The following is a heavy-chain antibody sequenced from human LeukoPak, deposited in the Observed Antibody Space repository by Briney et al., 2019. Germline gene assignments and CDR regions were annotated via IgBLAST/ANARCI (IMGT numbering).Heavy chain of an antibody. J-gene: IGHJ4*01. CDR2: ISSSSSYI. CDR1: GFTFSSYG. Sequence: GGSLRLSCAASGFTFSSYGMNWVRQAPGKGLEWVSSISSSSSYIYYADSVKGRFTISRDNAKNSLYLQMNSLRAEDTAVYYCARDAAVAGQWRGYFDGWGHGTLVTVSS. CDR3: ARDAAVAGQWRGYFDG. D-gene: IGHD6-19*01. V-gene: IGHV3-21*01.